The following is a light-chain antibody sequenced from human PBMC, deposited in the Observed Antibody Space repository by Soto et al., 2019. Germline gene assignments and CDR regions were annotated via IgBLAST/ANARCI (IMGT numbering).Light chain of an antibody. CDR2: DVS. J-gene: IGLJ1*01. CDR3: DSYTSSSSYV. Sequence: QSALTQPASVSGSPGQSITISCTGTSSDVGGYKYVSWYQQHPGKAPKLMIYDVSNRPSGVSDRFSGPKSGNTASLTISGLQSEDEADYYCDSYTSSSSYVFGTGTKLTVL. CDR1: SSDVGGYKY. V-gene: IGLV2-14*01.